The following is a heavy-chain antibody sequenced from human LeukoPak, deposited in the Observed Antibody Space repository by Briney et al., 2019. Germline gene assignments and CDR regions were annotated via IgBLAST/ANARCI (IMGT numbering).Heavy chain of an antibody. CDR2: ISRNGGST. Sequence: PGGSLRLSCSASGFTFNSYPVHWVRQAPGKGLEYVSGISRNGGSTYYADSVKGRFTISRDNSKNTLYLQMSSLRAEDTAVYFCVRGYSFGPYGMDVWGQGTTVTVSS. D-gene: IGHD2/OR15-2a*01. CDR3: VRGYSFGPYGMDV. J-gene: IGHJ6*02. CDR1: GFTFNSYP. V-gene: IGHV3-64D*06.